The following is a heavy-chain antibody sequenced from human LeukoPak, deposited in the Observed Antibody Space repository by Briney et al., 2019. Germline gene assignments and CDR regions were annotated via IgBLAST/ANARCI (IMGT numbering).Heavy chain of an antibody. V-gene: IGHV1-69*13. CDR3: ARGGLYGGNSRIPFDP. CDR2: IIPMSGTA. J-gene: IGHJ5*02. CDR1: GGTFNNFA. D-gene: IGHD4-23*01. Sequence: ASVKVSCKASGGTFNNFAISWVRQAPGQGLEWVGGIIPMSGTANYAQKFQGRVTITADESTSTAYMELSSLRSEDTAVYYCARGGLYGGNSRIPFDPWGQGTLVTVSS.